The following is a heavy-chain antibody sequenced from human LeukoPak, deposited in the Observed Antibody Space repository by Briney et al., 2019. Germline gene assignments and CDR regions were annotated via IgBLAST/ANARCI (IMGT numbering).Heavy chain of an antibody. Sequence: SQTLSLTCAISGYSVSRNSVAWNWIRQSRSRGLEWLGRTYYRSKWYNDYAVSVRSRISINPDTSKNQFSLQLNSVTPEDTAVYYCARGQYSAHDYWGQGTLVTVSS. D-gene: IGHD4-11*01. CDR3: ARGQYSAHDY. J-gene: IGHJ4*02. CDR1: GYSVSRNSVA. CDR2: TYYRSKWYN. V-gene: IGHV6-1*01.